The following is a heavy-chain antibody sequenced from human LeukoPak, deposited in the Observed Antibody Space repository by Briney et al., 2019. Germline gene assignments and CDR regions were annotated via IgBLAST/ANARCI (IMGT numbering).Heavy chain of an antibody. CDR2: ISSSSSII. J-gene: IGHJ4*02. CDR1: GFTFSTYS. V-gene: IGHV3-48*02. D-gene: IGHD3-22*01. Sequence: PGGSLRLSCAASGFTFSTYSITWVRQAPGKGLEWVSYISSSSSIIYYADSVKGRFTISRDNAKNSLYLQMNSLRDEDTAVYYCARVPDLTYYYDSSGYTDYWGQGTLVTVSS. CDR3: ARVPDLTYYYDSSGYTDY.